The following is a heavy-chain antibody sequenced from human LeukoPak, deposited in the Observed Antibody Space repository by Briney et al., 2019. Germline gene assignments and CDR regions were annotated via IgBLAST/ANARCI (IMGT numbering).Heavy chain of an antibody. D-gene: IGHD5-24*01. CDR1: GFTFTSYV. V-gene: IGHV3-30-3*01. CDR2: ISNDGSNK. Sequence: GGSLRLSCAASGFTFTSYVMHWVRQAPGKGLEWVALISNDGSNKYYGDSVKGRFTISRDNSKNTLYLQMDSLRAEDTAVYYCARDFPSGGYIPASYYFDYWGQGTLVTVSS. CDR3: ARDFPSGGYIPASYYFDY. J-gene: IGHJ4*02.